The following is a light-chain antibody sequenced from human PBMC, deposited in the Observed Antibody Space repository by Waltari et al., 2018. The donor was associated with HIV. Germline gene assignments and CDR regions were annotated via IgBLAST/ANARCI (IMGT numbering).Light chain of an antibody. V-gene: IGKV1-39*01. Sequence: DIQMTQSPSSLSASVGDRVTITCRASQSMSSDLNWYQQKPGKGPKRLIYAASSLQSGVPSRFSGSGSGTDFTLTISSLQPEDFATYYCQQSYSTPRTFGQGTKVEIK. CDR2: AAS. CDR1: QSMSSD. CDR3: QQSYSTPRT. J-gene: IGKJ1*01.